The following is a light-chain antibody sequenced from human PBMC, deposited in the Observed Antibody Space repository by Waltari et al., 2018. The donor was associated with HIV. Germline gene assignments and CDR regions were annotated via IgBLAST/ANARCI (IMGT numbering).Light chain of an antibody. Sequence: EIVMTQSPVTLSVSPGERVTLSCRASQSISTNLAWSQQKSGQAPKLLIFGASTRAPGIPARFSGRGSGTDFTLTISSLLSEDFAVYYCQQYNNWPPITFGQGTRLEIK. V-gene: IGKV3-15*01. CDR2: GAS. CDR1: QSISTN. CDR3: QQYNNWPPIT. J-gene: IGKJ5*01.